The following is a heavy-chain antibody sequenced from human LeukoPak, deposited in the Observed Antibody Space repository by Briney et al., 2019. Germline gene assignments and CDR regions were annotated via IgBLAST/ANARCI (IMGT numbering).Heavy chain of an antibody. J-gene: IGHJ4*02. CDR2: ISYDGSNK. V-gene: IGHV3-30*18. D-gene: IGHD2-8*01. CDR3: ANIVLIRPFDY. CDR1: GFTFSSCG. Sequence: GRSLRLSCAASGFTFSSCGMHWVRQAPGKGLEWVAVISYDGSNKYYADSVKGRFTISRDNSKNTLYLQMNSLRAEDTAVYYCANIVLIRPFDYWGQGTLVTASS.